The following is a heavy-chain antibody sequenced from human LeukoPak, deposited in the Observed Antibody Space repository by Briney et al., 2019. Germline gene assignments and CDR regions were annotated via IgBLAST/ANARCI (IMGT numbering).Heavy chain of an antibody. Sequence: GASLRLSCAASGFTFSSYAMSWVRQAPGKGLEWVSAISGSGGSTYYADSVKGRFTISRDNSKNTLYLQMNSLRAEDTAVYYCAFPYDFWSGYLDYYGTDVWGQGTTVTVSS. D-gene: IGHD3-3*01. CDR1: GFTFSSYA. V-gene: IGHV3-23*01. CDR2: ISGSGGST. J-gene: IGHJ6*02. CDR3: AFPYDFWSGYLDYYGTDV.